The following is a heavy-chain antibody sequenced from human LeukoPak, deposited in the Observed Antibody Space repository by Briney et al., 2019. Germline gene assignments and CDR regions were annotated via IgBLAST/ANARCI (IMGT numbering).Heavy chain of an antibody. CDR1: GFTVSSNY. Sequence: GGSLRLSCAASGFTVSSNYMSWVRQAPGKGLEWVAVIWYDGSNKYSADPVKGRFTISRDNSKNTLYLQMNSLRAEDTAVYYCARDGGTSHFDYWGQGTLVTVSS. D-gene: IGHD4-23*01. CDR2: IWYDGSNK. CDR3: ARDGGTSHFDY. V-gene: IGHV3-33*08. J-gene: IGHJ4*02.